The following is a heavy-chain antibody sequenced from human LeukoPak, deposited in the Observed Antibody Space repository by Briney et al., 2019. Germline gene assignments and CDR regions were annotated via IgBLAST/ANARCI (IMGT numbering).Heavy chain of an antibody. Sequence: QPGGSLRLSCAASGFNFSSYAMHWVCQAPGKGLEWVAVISYDGSNKYYADSVKGRFTISRDNSKNTLYLQMNSLRAEDTAVYYCAGTKLGRSYGMDVWGQGTTVTVSS. D-gene: IGHD2-2*01. CDR1: GFNFSSYA. J-gene: IGHJ6*02. V-gene: IGHV3-30-3*01. CDR3: AGTKLGRSYGMDV. CDR2: ISYDGSNK.